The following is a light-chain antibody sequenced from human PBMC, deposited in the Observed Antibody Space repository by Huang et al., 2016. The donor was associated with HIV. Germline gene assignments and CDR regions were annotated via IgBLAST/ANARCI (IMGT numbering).Light chain of an antibody. Sequence: DIQMTQSPSTLSASVGDSVTITCRASQSVSSRLAWYQQRPGKAPKLLIYDATGLGSGVPSTFSGSGSGTDFTLTISNLQPDNFATYYCQQYKSYPYTFGQGTKLEI. CDR2: DAT. V-gene: IGKV1-5*01. CDR3: QQYKSYPYT. CDR1: QSVSSR. J-gene: IGKJ2*01.